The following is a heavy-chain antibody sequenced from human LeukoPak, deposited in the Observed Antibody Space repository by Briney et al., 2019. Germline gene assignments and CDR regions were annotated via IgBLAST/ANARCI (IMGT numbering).Heavy chain of an antibody. J-gene: IGHJ4*02. V-gene: IGHV4-39*07. CDR2: IYYSGST. CDR3: ARGAVAYYYFDN. Sequence: SETLSLTCTVSGGSISSSSYYWGWIRQPPGTGLEWIGSIYYSGSTYYNPSLKSRVTISVDTSKNQFSLKLSSVTAADTAVYYCARGAVAYYYFDNWGQGTLVTVSS. D-gene: IGHD6-19*01. CDR1: GGSISSSSYY.